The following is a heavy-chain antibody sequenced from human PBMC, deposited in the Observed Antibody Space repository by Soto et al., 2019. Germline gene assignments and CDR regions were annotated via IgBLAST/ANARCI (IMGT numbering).Heavy chain of an antibody. Sequence: SQTLSLTCVISGDSVSSNSSGCNFIRQSPSRGLEWLGRTYYKSKWNNDYALSVKSRITINPDTSKNQFSLHLYSVTPEDTAVYYCTGITWFRGMDVWGQGTPVTVSS. V-gene: IGHV6-1*01. D-gene: IGHD3-10*01. CDR3: TGITWFRGMDV. J-gene: IGHJ6*02. CDR2: TYYKSKWNN. CDR1: GDSVSSNSSG.